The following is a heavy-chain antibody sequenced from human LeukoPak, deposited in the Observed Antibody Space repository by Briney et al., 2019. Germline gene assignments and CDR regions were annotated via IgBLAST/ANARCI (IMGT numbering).Heavy chain of an antibody. CDR3: ARGPRGGAFDI. V-gene: IGHV4-34*01. J-gene: IGHJ3*02. CDR1: GGSFSGYY. CDR2: INHSGST. D-gene: IGHD3-10*01. Sequence: PSETLSLTCAVYGGSFSGYYWSWIRQPPGKGLEWIGEINHSGSTNYNPSLKSRVTISVDTSKNQFSLKLSSVTAADTAVYYCARGPRGGAFDIWGQGTMVTVSS.